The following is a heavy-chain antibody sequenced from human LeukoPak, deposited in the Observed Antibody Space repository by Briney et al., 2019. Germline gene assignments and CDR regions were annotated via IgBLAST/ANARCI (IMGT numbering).Heavy chain of an antibody. CDR3: ARHGRNCSGGSCSTDP. V-gene: IGHV4-39*01. J-gene: IGHJ5*02. Sequence: SETLSLTCAVSGGSFIGYYWIWVRQPPGKGREWVGSIYYSGSTYYNPSLKSRVTISVDTSKNQFSLKLSSVTAADTAVYYCARHGRNCSGGSCSTDPWGQGTLVTVSS. CDR2: IYYSGST. D-gene: IGHD2-15*01. CDR1: GGSFIGYY.